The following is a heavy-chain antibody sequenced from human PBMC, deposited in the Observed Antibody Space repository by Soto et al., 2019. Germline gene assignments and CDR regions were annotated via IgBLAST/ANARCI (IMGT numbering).Heavy chain of an antibody. V-gene: IGHV4-34*01. D-gene: IGHD3-3*01. CDR3: ARGINSPHYDFWSGYSGYYMDV. J-gene: IGHJ6*03. CDR1: GGSFSGYY. CDR2: INHSGST. Sequence: SETLSLTCAVYGGSFSGYYWSWIRQPPGKGLEWIGEINHSGSTNYNPSLKSRVTISVDTSKNQFSLKLSSVTAADTAVYYCARGINSPHYDFWSGYSGYYMDVWGKGTTVTVSS.